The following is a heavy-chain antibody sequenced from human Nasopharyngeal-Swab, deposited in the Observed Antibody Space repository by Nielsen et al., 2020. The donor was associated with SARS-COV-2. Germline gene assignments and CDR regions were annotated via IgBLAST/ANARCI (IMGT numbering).Heavy chain of an antibody. CDR3: ARGGRTFDS. J-gene: IGHJ5*01. D-gene: IGHD1-26*01. CDR1: GFTFSSYS. CDR2: ISCSSSYI. Sequence: GESLKISCAASGFTFSSYSMNWVRQAPGKGLEWVSSISCSSSYIYYADSVKGRFTISRDNAKNSLYLQMNSLRAEDTAVYHCARGGRTFDSWGQGTLVTVSS. V-gene: IGHV3-21*04.